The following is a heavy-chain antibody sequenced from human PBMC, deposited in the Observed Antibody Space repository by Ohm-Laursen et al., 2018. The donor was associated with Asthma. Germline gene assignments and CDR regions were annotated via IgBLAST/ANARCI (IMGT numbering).Heavy chain of an antibody. CDR2: ISGSGGST. J-gene: IGHJ1*01. V-gene: IGHV3-23*01. CDR1: GFTFSSYA. Sequence: SLRLSCSASGFTFSSYAMSWVRQAPGKGLEWVSAISGSGGSTYYADSVKGRFTISRDNSKNTLYLQMNSLRAEDTAVYYCATVTAMVNCFQHWGQGTLVTVSS. CDR3: ATVTAMVNCFQH. D-gene: IGHD5-18*01.